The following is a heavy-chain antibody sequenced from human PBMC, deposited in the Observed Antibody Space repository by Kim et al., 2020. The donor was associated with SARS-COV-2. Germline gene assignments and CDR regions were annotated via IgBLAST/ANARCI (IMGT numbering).Heavy chain of an antibody. Sequence: ASVKVSCKASGYTFTRWAIHWVRQAPGQRLELMGWINAANGHTKYSQKFQDRVTITRDTSASTAYMDLSSLRSEDTAIYYCATTDFSNGRSHFDSWGQGTLVTVSS. D-gene: IGHD2-8*01. CDR1: GYTFTRWA. V-gene: IGHV1-3*01. CDR3: ATTDFSNGRSHFDS. CDR2: INAANGHT. J-gene: IGHJ4*02.